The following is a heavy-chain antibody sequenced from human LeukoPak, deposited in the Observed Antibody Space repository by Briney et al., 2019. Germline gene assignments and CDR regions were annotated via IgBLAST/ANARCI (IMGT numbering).Heavy chain of an antibody. CDR2: IDWDDDK. CDR1: GFSLSTSGMC. D-gene: IGHD3-10*01. J-gene: IGHJ4*02. CDR3: ARISRYYGSGSYSHFDY. Sequence: SGPTLVNPTQPLTLTCTLSGFSLSTSGMCVSWIRQPPGKALEWLALIDWDDDKYYSTSLKTRLTISKNTSKNQVVLTMTNMDPVDTATYYCARISRYYGSGSYSHFDYWGQGTLVTVSS. V-gene: IGHV2-70*01.